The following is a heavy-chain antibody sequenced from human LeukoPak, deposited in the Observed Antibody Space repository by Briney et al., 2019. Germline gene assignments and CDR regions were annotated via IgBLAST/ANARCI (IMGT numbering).Heavy chain of an antibody. CDR1: GFTFDDYG. CDR2: INWNGGST. D-gene: IGHD1-26*01. V-gene: IGHV3-20*01. CDR3: ARDLSATLNDY. J-gene: IGHJ4*02. Sequence: GGSLRLSCAASGFTFDDYGMSWVRQAPGKGLEWASGINWNGGSTGYADSVKGRFTISRDNAKNSLYLQMNSLRAEDTALYHCARDLSATLNDYWGQGTLVTVSS.